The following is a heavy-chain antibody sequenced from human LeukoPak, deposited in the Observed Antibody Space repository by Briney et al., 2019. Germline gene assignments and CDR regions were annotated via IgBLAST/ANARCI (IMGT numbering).Heavy chain of an antibody. CDR1: GGSISSYY. V-gene: IGHV4-59*08. CDR3: ASLGAYYDSSGPQAGAFDI. J-gene: IGHJ3*02. D-gene: IGHD3-22*01. Sequence: SETLSLTCTVSGGSISSYYWSWIRQPLGKGLEWIGYIYYSGSTNYNPSLKSRVTISVDTSKNQFSLKLSSVTAADTAVYYCASLGAYYDSSGPQAGAFDIWGQGTMVTVSS. CDR2: IYYSGST.